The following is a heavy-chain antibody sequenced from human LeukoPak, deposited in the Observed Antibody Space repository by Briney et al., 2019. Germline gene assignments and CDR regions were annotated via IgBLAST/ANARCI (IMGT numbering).Heavy chain of an antibody. J-gene: IGHJ4*02. CDR2: MNPNSGNT. CDR1: GYTFTSYD. V-gene: IGHV1-8*01. Sequence: GASVKVSCKASGYTFTSYDINWVRQATGQGLEWMGWMNPNSGNTGYAQKFQGRVTMTRNTSISTAYMELSSLRSEDTAVYYCAAQMEPHCSGGSCYQADYWGQGTLVTVSS. D-gene: IGHD2-15*01. CDR3: AAQMEPHCSGGSCYQADY.